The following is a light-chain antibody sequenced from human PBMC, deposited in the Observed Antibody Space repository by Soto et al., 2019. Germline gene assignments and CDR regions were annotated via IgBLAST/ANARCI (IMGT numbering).Light chain of an antibody. V-gene: IGKV1-5*01. CDR3: QQYNSYSRT. J-gene: IGKJ1*01. CDR1: QSISNY. Sequence: DIQMTQSPSSLSASAGDRVTITCRASQSISNYLNWYQQEAGKAPKLLIYAASSLQGGVPSRFSGSGSGTEFTLTISSLQPDDFATYYCQQYNSYSRTFGQGTKVDIK. CDR2: AAS.